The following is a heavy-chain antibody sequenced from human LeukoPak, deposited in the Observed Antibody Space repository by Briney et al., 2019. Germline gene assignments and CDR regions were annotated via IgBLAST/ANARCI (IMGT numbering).Heavy chain of an antibody. V-gene: IGHV4-61*01. J-gene: IGHJ4*02. Sequence: SETLSLTCTVSGVSVSSGNYYWSWLRQPPGKGLEWIGYRHYSGSTNYNPSLKSRVTISVDTSKNQFSLKLSSVTAADTAVYYCARDPSGYFNYWGQGTLATVSS. CDR3: ARDPSGYFNY. CDR1: GVSVSSGNYY. CDR2: RHYSGST. D-gene: IGHD3-22*01.